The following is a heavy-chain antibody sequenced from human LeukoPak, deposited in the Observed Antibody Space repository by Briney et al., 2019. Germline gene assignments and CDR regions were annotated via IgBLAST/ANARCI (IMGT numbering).Heavy chain of an antibody. CDR2: SET. J-gene: IGHJ4*02. D-gene: IGHD2-15*01. CDR3: AREDGYCSGGNCYSYFDS. V-gene: IGHV3-7*01. Sequence: SETYYVDSVKARFTIPRDNTRNSLFLQMYSLRAEDTAVYFCAREDGYCSGGNCYSYFDSWGQGTLVTVSS.